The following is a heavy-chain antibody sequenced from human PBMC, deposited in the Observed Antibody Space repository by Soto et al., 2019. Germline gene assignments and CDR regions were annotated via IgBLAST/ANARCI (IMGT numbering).Heavy chain of an antibody. D-gene: IGHD2-15*01. CDR1: GFTFSSYW. Sequence: GGSLRLSCAASGFTFSSYWMSWVRQAPGKGLEWVANIKQDGSEKYYVDSVKGRFTISRDNAKNSLYLQMNSLRAEDTAVYYCARSPRGVVVAGYYYYMDGWGKGNTVTVSS. J-gene: IGHJ6*03. CDR2: IKQDGSEK. V-gene: IGHV3-7*01. CDR3: ARSPRGVVVAGYYYYMDG.